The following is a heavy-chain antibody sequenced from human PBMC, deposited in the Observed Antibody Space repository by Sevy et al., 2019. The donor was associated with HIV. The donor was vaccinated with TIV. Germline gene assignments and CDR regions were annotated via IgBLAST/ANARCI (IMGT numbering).Heavy chain of an antibody. J-gene: IGHJ4*02. CDR3: ARERSCGGACYHFDT. CDR1: GFVFVDYG. Sequence: GGSLRLSCAASGFVFVDYGMNWVRQAPGKGLECVSGINWNGGSTGYADSVKGRFTISRDNAKNSLYLQMNSLRAEDTAIYYCARERSCGGACYHFDTWGQGALVTVSS. CDR2: INWNGGST. V-gene: IGHV3-20*04. D-gene: IGHD2-21*02.